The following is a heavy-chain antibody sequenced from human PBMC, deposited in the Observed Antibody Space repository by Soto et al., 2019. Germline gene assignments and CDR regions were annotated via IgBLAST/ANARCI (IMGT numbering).Heavy chain of an antibody. CDR1: GFSFSSSW. CDR2: INSDGSTT. V-gene: IGHV3-74*01. CDR3: ARAFTGSFEP. D-gene: IGHD3-16*01. J-gene: IGHJ5*02. Sequence: GGSLRLSCVASGFSFSSSWMHWVRQAPGKGPVWVSRINSDGSTTNYADSVKGRFTISRDNAKNTLYLQMNSLRAEDTAVYSCARAFTGSFEPWGQGTLVTVSS.